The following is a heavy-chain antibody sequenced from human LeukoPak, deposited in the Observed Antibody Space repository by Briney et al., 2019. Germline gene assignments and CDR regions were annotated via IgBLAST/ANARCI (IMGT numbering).Heavy chain of an antibody. D-gene: IGHD5-18*01. CDR1: GYSFSNYW. V-gene: IGHV5-51*01. Sequence: GESLKISCKGSGYSFSNYWIGWVRQMPGKGLEWMGIIYPADSDTRYSPSFQGQVTISGDKSISTAYLQWSSLTASDTAMYYCARHSAQYTYGSPFDYWGQGTLVTVSS. CDR2: IYPADSDT. J-gene: IGHJ4*02. CDR3: ARHSAQYTYGSPFDY.